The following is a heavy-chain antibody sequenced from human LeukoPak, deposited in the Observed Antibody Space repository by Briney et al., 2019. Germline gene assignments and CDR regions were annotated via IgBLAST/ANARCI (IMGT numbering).Heavy chain of an antibody. CDR3: ARGPLGSWAAAGDFDY. CDR1: GGSISSYY. V-gene: IGHV4-4*07. CDR2: IYTSGST. D-gene: IGHD6-13*01. Sequence: SETLSLTCTVSGGSISSYYWSWIRQPAGKGLEWIGRIYTSGSTNYNPSLKSRVTMSVDTSMNQFSLKLSSVTAADTAVYYCARGPLGSWAAAGDFDYWGQGTLVTVSS. J-gene: IGHJ4*02.